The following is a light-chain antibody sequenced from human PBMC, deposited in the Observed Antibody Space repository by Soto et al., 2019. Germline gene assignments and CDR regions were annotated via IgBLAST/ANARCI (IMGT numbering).Light chain of an antibody. J-gene: IGLJ3*02. Sequence: QSALTQPASVSGSAGQSITSSCTGTSSDVGGYNYVSWYQQHPGKAPKLMIYEVSNRPSGVSNRFSGSKSGNTASLTISGLQAEDEADYYCSSYTSSSTRVFVGGTKLTVL. CDR1: SSDVGGYNY. CDR2: EVS. CDR3: SSYTSSSTRV. V-gene: IGLV2-14*01.